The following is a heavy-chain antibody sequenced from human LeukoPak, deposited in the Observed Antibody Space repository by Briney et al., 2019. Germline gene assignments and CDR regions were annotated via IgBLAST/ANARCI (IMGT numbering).Heavy chain of an antibody. CDR3: ARGICSSTSCYDYFDY. V-gene: IGHV4-38-2*01. CDR2: IYHSGST. CDR1: GYSISSGYY. J-gene: IGHJ4*02. Sequence: SETLSLTCAVSGYSISSGYYWGWIRQPPGKGLEWIGSIYHSGSTYYNPSLKSRVTISVDTSKNQFSLKLSSVTAADTAVYYCARGICSSTSCYDYFDYWGQGTLVTVSS. D-gene: IGHD2-2*01.